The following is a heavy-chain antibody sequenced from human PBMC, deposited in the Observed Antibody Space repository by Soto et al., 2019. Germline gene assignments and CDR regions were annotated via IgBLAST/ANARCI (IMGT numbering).Heavy chain of an antibody. D-gene: IGHD2-15*01. V-gene: IGHV1-18*01. Sequence: ASVKVSCKASGYTFTSYGISWVRQAPGQGLEWMGWISAYNGNTNYAQKLQGRVTMTTDTSTSTAYMELRSLRSDDTAVYYCARARSRWSTAYYFDYWGQGTLVTVSS. CDR3: ARARSRWSTAYYFDY. CDR1: GYTFTSYG. J-gene: IGHJ4*02. CDR2: ISAYNGNT.